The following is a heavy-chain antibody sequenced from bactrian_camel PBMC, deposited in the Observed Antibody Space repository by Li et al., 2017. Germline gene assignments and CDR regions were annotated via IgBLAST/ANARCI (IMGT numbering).Heavy chain of an antibody. Sequence: DVQLVESGGGSVQVGGSLKLSCTVSGFIGNLYCMGWFRDVPGKSGEGVAAIDSEGDTSYAEAVKGRFTISLDAAKKSLHLQMVNLTPDDGGVYYCAGGPALGYRTCRLDSDLRVWGQGTQVTVS. CDR1: GFIGNLYC. V-gene: IGHV3S42*01. J-gene: IGHJ4*01. CDR2: IDSEGDT. CDR3: AGGPALGYRTCRLDSDLRV. D-gene: IGHD1*01.